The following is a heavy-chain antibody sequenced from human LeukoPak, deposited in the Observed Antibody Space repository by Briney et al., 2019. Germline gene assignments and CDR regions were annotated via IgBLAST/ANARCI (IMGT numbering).Heavy chain of an antibody. V-gene: IGHV4-59*01. CDR2: VYNSGST. CDR1: GGSINSYY. J-gene: IGHJ6*02. Sequence: SETLSLTCTVSGGSINSYYWTWIRQPPGKGLEWIANVYNSGSTNYNPSLKSRVTISVDMFKNQFSLKLTSVTAADTAVYHCARLRSGMDVWGQGTTVTVSS. CDR3: ARLRSGMDV.